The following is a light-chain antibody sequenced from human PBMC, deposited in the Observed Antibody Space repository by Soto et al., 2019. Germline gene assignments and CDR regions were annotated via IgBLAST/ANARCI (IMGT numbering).Light chain of an antibody. CDR1: NIGSKS. CDR2: YDT. Sequence: SYELTQPPSVSVAPGKTATITCGGNNIGSKSVHWYQQKPGQAPVVVISYDTDRPSGIPERFSGSNSGNTATLTISRVEAGDEADYYCQVWDSGSDHPVFGGGTKLTVL. CDR3: QVWDSGSDHPV. J-gene: IGLJ3*02. V-gene: IGLV3-21*04.